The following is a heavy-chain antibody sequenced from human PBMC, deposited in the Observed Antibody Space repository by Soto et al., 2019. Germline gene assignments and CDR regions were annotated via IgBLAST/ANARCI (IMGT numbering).Heavy chain of an antibody. CDR2: INHSGST. CDR3: ARFCYFVSSAYPTCPYGLDV. D-gene: IGHD3-22*01. CDR1: GGSFSGNY. Sequence: QVHLQQWGAGLLKPSETLSLTCGVSGGSFSGNYWTWIRQPPGTGLQWIGDINHSGSTNYNPSLRSRSTISIDTSKNQFSLNLTSVTAADTAVYYCARFCYFVSSAYPTCPYGLDVWGQGTTVTVSS. J-gene: IGHJ6*02. V-gene: IGHV4-34*01.